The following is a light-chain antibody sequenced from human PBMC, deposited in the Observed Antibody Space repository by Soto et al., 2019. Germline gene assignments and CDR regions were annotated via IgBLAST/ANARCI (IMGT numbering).Light chain of an antibody. V-gene: IGLV2-11*01. CDR3: SSFAGSSSLYV. CDR1: SNDVGAYDH. Sequence: QSALTQPLSVSGSPGQSVAVSCTGTSNDVGAYDHVSWYQHSPDKAPTLLIFDVNKRPSGVPDRFSGSKSGNTASLTISALQPGDEATYFCSSFAGSSSLYVFGGGTKVTVL. CDR2: DVN. J-gene: IGLJ1*01.